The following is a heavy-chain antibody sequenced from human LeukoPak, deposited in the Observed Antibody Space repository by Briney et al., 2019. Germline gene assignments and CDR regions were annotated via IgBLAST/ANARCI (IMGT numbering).Heavy chain of an antibody. CDR2: ISAYNGNT. Sequence: ASVKVSCEASGYTFTSYGISWVRQAPGQGLEWMGWISAYNGNTNYAQKLQGRVTMTTDTSTSTAYMELRSLRSGDTAVYYCARESHVTREDYWGQGTLVTVSS. J-gene: IGHJ4*02. V-gene: IGHV1-18*01. CDR1: GYTFTSYG. CDR3: ARESHVTREDY. D-gene: IGHD3-10*01.